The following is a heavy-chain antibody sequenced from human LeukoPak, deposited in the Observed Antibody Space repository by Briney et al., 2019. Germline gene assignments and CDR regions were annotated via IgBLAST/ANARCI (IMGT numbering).Heavy chain of an antibody. V-gene: IGHV6-1*01. D-gene: IGHD5-18*01. Sequence: SQTLSLTCAISGDSVSSNSAAWNWIRQSPSRGLEWLGGTYYRSKWYNDYAVSVKSRITINPDTSKNQFSLQLNSVTPEDTAVYYCARGRVGRVQLWLRYYYYYYMDVWGKGTAVTVSS. J-gene: IGHJ6*03. CDR3: ARGRVGRVQLWLRYYYYYYMDV. CDR2: TYYRSKWYN. CDR1: GDSVSSNSAA.